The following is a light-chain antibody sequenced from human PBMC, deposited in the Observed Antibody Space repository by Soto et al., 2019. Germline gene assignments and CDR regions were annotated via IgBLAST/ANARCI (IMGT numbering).Light chain of an antibody. CDR1: HGIINY. CDR2: AAY. Sequence: EIQMTQSPSSLSGSVGDRVTITCQASHGIINYLNLYQQKPGKAPKPLIYAAYSLQSGVPSRLSGSGSGTDFTLTINSLQPEDFATYYCQQSYSAPRTVGPGTQVDIK. V-gene: IGKV1-39*01. J-gene: IGKJ1*01. CDR3: QQSYSAPRT.